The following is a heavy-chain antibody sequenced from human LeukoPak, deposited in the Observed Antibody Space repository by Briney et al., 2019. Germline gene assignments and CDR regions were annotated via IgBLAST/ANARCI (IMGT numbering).Heavy chain of an antibody. J-gene: IGHJ4*02. Sequence: ASVKVSCKPSGYTFIDHYLHWVRQAPGQGLESLGWIDPDTGDTNYPQKFQGRVTMTRDTSSSTAYMELNRLRSDDTAVYYCAXAGXNSNSGGYDFWGLGTLVTVSS. D-gene: IGHD3-22*01. CDR1: GYTFIDHY. CDR2: IDPDTGDT. CDR3: AXAGXNSNSGGYDF. V-gene: IGHV1-2*02.